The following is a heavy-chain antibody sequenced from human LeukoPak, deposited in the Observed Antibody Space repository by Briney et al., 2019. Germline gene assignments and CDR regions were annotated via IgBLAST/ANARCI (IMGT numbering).Heavy chain of an antibody. J-gene: IGHJ6*03. V-gene: IGHV1-2*06. CDR2: INPNSGGT. CDR1: GYTFTGYY. Sequence: ASVKVSCKASGYTFTGYYMHWVRQAPGQGLEWMGRINPNSGGTNYAQKFQGRVTMTRDTSISTAYMELSRLRSDDTAVYYCARGSYGSGSHETYYYYYYMDVWVKGTTVTVSS. D-gene: IGHD3-10*01. CDR3: ARGSYGSGSHETYYYYYYMDV.